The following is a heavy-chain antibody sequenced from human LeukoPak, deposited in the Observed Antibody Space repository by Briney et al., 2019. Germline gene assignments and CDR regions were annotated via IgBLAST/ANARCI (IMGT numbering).Heavy chain of an antibody. CDR3: ARVDTAMAWENWFDP. J-gene: IGHJ5*02. V-gene: IGHV4-38-2*01. Sequence: SETLSLTCAVSGYSIGSGYYWGWIRQPPGKGLEGIGSIYHSGSTYYNPSLKSRVTISVDTSKNQFSLKLSSVTAADTAVYYCARVDTAMAWENWFDPWGQGTLVTVSS. CDR2: IYHSGST. D-gene: IGHD5-18*01. CDR1: GYSIGSGYY.